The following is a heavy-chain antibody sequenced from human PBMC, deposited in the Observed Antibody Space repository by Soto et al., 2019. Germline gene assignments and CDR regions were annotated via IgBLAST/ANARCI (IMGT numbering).Heavy chain of an antibody. V-gene: IGHV3-48*03. J-gene: IGHJ4*02. CDR3: VSFGGAAAGPGDY. Sequence: GGSRRRSCVAGEFTFSTYEMNWVRQARGKGLEWGSYISSSGTTIYYTDSVKGRFTISRDNGKKSLYLQMNSLRAEDPALYYCVSFGGAAAGPGDYWGQGTMVTASS. D-gene: IGHD6-13*01. CDR2: ISSSGTTI. CDR1: EFTFSTYE.